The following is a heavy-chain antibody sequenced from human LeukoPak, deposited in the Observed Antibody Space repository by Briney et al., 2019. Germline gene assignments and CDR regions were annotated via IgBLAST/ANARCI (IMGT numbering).Heavy chain of an antibody. CDR1: GFTFSRYS. CDR3: AREDDSSGYYFDY. V-gene: IGHV3-21*01. D-gene: IGHD3-22*01. Sequence: GGSLRLSCAASGFTFSRYSMNWVRQAPGKGLEWVSSISSSSSHIYYADSVKGRFTISRDNAKNSLYLQMNSLRAEDTAVYYCAREDDSSGYYFDYWGQGTLVTVSS. CDR2: ISSSSSHI. J-gene: IGHJ4*02.